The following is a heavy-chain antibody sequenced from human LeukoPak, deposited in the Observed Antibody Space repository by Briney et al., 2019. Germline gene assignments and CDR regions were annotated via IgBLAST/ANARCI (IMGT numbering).Heavy chain of an antibody. D-gene: IGHD4-11*01. V-gene: IGHV3-7*01. CDR3: AIIAGSNYALYMDV. J-gene: IGHJ6*03. CDR1: GFTFSSYW. Sequence: GGSLRLSCVASGFTFSSYWMSWVRLAPGKGLEWVANIKQDGSEKYYVDSVKGRFTISRDNAKNSLYLQMNSLRAEDTAVYCCAIIAGSNYALYMDVWGKGTTVTVSS. CDR2: IKQDGSEK.